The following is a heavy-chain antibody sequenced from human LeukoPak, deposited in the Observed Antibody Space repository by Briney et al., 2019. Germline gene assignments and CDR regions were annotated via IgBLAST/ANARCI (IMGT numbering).Heavy chain of an antibody. D-gene: IGHD5-12*01. J-gene: IGHJ6*03. CDR2: INPNSGGT. V-gene: IGHV1-2*02. CDR3: ARYSGYEYYYYYYYMDV. Sequence: RASVKVSCKASGYAFTGYCMHWVRQAPGQGLEWMGWINPNSGGTNYAQKFQGRVTMTRDTSISTAYMELSRLRSDDTAVYYCARYSGYEYYYYYYYMDVWGKGTTVTVSS. CDR1: GYAFTGYC.